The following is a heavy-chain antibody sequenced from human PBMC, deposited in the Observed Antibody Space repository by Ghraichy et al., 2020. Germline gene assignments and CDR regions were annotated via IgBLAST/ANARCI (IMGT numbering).Heavy chain of an antibody. CDR3: ARDHPPAI. Sequence: SETLSLTCTVSGGSISSYYWSWIRQPPGKGLEWIGYMYYTGSTYLHPSLKGRVTLSLDTPKNQFSLKLASMTAADTAVYYCARDHPPAIWGQGTMVTVSS. CDR2: MYYTGST. J-gene: IGHJ3*02. V-gene: IGHV4-59*01. CDR1: GGSISSYY.